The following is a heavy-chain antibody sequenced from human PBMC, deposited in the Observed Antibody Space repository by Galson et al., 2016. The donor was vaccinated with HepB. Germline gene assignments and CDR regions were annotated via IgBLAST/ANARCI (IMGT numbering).Heavy chain of an antibody. D-gene: IGHD5-24*01. J-gene: IGHJ3*02. CDR3: ARHAERWLQRAFDI. Sequence: ETLSLTCSVSGGSVGTSYWSWIRQPPGKTLEWIGYIYYSGSTTYNPSLRSRVTLSMDADTSTTHFSLKLTSVTAADTAVYYCARHAERWLQRAFDIWGRGTMVSVSS. CDR2: IYYSGST. CDR1: GGSVGTSY. V-gene: IGHV4-59*02.